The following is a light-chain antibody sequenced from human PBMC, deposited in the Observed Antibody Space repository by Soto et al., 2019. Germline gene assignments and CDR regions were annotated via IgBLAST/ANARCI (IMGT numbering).Light chain of an antibody. V-gene: IGKV3-20*01. CDR1: QSVSSSY. J-gene: IGKJ2*01. CDR3: QQYGSSPGT. Sequence: EIVLTQSPGTLSLSPGERATLSCRASQSVSSSYLAWYQQKPGQAPRLLIFGASRRATGIPDRFSGSGSGTNFTLTISRLEPEDFAVYYCQQYGSSPGTFGQGTNLEIK. CDR2: GAS.